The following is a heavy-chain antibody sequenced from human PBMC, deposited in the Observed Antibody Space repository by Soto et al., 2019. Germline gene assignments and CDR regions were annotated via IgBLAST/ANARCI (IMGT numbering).Heavy chain of an antibody. V-gene: IGHV3-48*01. CDR3: ARDRSMVRGVISDGMDV. Sequence: GGSLRLSCAASGFTFSSYSMNWVRQAPGKGLEWVSYISSSSSTIYYADSVKGRFTISRDNAKNSLYLQMNSLRAEDTAVYYCARDRSMVRGVISDGMDVWGQGTTVTVSS. D-gene: IGHD3-10*01. J-gene: IGHJ6*02. CDR2: ISSSSSTI. CDR1: GFTFSSYS.